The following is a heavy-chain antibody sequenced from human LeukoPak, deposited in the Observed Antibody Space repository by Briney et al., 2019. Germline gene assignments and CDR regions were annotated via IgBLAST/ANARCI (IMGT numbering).Heavy chain of an antibody. Sequence: PSETLSLTCTVSGGSISSYYWSWIRQPPGEGLEWIGYIYYSGSTNYNPSLKSRVTISVDTSKNQFSLKLSSVTAADTAVYYCARVASYYDSSGYCDYWGQGTLVTVSS. J-gene: IGHJ4*02. V-gene: IGHV4-59*01. CDR3: ARVASYYDSSGYCDY. D-gene: IGHD3-22*01. CDR1: GGSISSYY. CDR2: IYYSGST.